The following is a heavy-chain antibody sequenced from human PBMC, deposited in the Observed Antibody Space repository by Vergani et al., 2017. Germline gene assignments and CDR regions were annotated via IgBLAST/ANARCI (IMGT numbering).Heavy chain of an antibody. D-gene: IGHD3-10*01. CDR2: IIPIFGTA. CDR3: ATGPYYGSGSYYKAYFDY. J-gene: IGHJ4*02. CDR1: GGTFSSYA. Sequence: QVQLVQSWAEVKKPGSSVKVSCKASGGTFSSYAISWVRQAPGQGLEWMGGIIPIFGTANYAQKFQGRVTITADESTSTAYMELSSLRSEDTAVYYCATGPYYGSGSYYKAYFDYWGQGTLVTVSS. V-gene: IGHV1-69*01.